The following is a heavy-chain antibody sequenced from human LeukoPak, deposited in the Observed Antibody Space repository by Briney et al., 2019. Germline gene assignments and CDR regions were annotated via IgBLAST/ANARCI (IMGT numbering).Heavy chain of an antibody. J-gene: IGHJ5*02. D-gene: IGHD3-22*01. CDR3: AGSSGYLYWFDP. V-gene: IGHV1-2*02. CDR1: GYTFTGYY. Sequence: ASVKVSCKASGYTFTGYYMHWVRQAPGQGLEWIGWINPNSGGTNYAQKFQGRVTMTRDTSISTAYMELSRLRSDDAAVYYCAGSSGYLYWFDPWGQGTLVTVSS. CDR2: INPNSGGT.